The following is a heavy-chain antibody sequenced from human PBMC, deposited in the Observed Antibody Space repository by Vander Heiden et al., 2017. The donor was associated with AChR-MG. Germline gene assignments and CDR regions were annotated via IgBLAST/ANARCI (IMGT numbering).Heavy chain of an antibody. CDR1: GGPISSYY. Sequence: QVQLQESGPGLVKPSETLSLTCTVSGGPISSYYWSWIRQPAGKGLEWIGRIYTSGSTNYNPSLKSRVTMSVDTSKNQFSLKLSSVTAADTAVYYCAVQKYCSSTSCYTAFDIWGQGTMVTVSS. CDR2: IYTSGST. CDR3: AVQKYCSSTSCYTAFDI. D-gene: IGHD2-2*02. V-gene: IGHV4-4*07. J-gene: IGHJ3*02.